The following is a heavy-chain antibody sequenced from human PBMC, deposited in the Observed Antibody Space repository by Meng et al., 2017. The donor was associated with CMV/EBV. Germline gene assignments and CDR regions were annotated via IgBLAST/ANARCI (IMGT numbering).Heavy chain of an antibody. CDR2: IYYSGST. V-gene: IGHV4-39*07. D-gene: IGHD3-22*01. CDR1: GGSISSSSYY. Sequence: SETSLTCTVSGGSISSSSYYWGWIRQPPGKGLEWIGSIYYSGSTYYNPSLKSRVTISVDTSKNQFSLKLSSVTAADTAVYYCARDGPVTMIVVGNWFDPWGQGTLVTVSS. CDR3: ARDGPVTMIVVGNWFDP. J-gene: IGHJ5*02.